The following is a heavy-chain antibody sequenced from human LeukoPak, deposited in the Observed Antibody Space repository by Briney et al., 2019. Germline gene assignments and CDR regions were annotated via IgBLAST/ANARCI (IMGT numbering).Heavy chain of an antibody. CDR2: IFPGDSDT. J-gene: IGHJ4*02. V-gene: IGHV5-51*01. D-gene: IGHD2-2*01. Sequence: GESLKISCKGSGYSFTSYWIGWVRQMPGKGLEWMGIIFPGDSDTRYSPSFQGQVTISADKSISTAYLQWSSLKASDTAMYYCARHYCSSTSSYSYFDYWGQGTLVTVSS. CDR3: ARHYCSSTSSYSYFDY. CDR1: GYSFTSYW.